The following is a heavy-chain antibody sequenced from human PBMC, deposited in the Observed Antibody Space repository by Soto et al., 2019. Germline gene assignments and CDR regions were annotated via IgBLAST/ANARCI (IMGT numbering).Heavy chain of an antibody. Sequence: PGGSLRLSCAASGFTFGASALQWVRQASGKGLEWLGRIGSKGETYATAYAASVKGRFTISRDDSKNTAYLQMNSLRAEDTAVYYCAKTTFDRDAFDIWGQGTMVTVSS. V-gene: IGHV3-73*01. J-gene: IGHJ3*02. CDR1: GFTFGASA. D-gene: IGHD3-3*01. CDR3: AKTTFDRDAFDI. CDR2: IGSKGETYAT.